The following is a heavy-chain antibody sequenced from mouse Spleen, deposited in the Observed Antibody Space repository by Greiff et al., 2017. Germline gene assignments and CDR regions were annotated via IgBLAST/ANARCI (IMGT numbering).Heavy chain of an antibody. CDR1: GYAFSSSW. Sequence: VKLMESGPELVKPGASVKISCKASGYAFSSSWMNWVKQRPGKGLEWIGRIYPGDGDTNYNGKFKGKATLTADKSSSTAYMQLSSLTSEDSAVYFCARPTADWYFDVGGAGPTVTVSS. CDR2: IYPGDGDT. CDR3: ARPTADWYFDV. J-gene: IGHJ1*01. V-gene: IGHV1-82*01.